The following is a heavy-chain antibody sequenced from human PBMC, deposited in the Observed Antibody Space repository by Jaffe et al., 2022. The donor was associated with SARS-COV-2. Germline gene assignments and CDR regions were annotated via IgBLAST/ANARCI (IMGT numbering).Heavy chain of an antibody. CDR1: GFTFSAYA. CDR2: ISGEGDTT. Sequence: EVQLLESGGGLVQPGGSLRLSCGASGFTFSAYAMTWVRQAPGKGLEWVSSISGEGDTTHYADSVKGRFIISRDNSKNTLFLQMNRLRAEDTAAYYCATQTGIGGPTWWFFDRWGQGTLVTVSS. D-gene: IGHD2-15*01. CDR3: ATQTGIGGPTWWFFDR. V-gene: IGHV3-23*01. J-gene: IGHJ4*02.